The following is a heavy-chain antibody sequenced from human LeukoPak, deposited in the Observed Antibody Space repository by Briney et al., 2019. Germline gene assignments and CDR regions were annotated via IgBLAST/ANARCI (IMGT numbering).Heavy chain of an antibody. CDR3: ATGGIVGAPGFYYFHY. CDR2: ISYSGST. CDR1: DGSISSSSYY. V-gene: IGHV4-39*01. J-gene: IGHJ4*02. D-gene: IGHD1-26*01. Sequence: PSETLSLTCTVSDGSISSSSYYWGWVRQPPGKGLEWIGSISYSGSTYYNPSLKSRVTISVDTSKNQFSLKLSSVIAADTAVYYCATGGIVGAPGFYYFHYWGQGTPVTVSS.